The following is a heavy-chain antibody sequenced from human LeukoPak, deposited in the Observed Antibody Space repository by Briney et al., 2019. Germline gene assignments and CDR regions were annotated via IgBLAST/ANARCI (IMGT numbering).Heavy chain of an antibody. J-gene: IGHJ4*02. CDR3: ARQGAGVPFDY. V-gene: IGHV4-59*08. CDR1: GGSIRSYY. D-gene: IGHD3-10*01. Sequence: SQTLSLTCTVSGGSIRSYYWSWIRQPPGKGLEWIGYIYYSGSTNYNPSLKSRVTISVDKSKNQFSLKLSSVTAADTAVYYCARQGAGVPFDYWGRGTLVTVSS. CDR2: IYYSGST.